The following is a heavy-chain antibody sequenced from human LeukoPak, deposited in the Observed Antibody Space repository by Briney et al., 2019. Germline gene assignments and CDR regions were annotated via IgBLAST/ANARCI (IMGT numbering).Heavy chain of an antibody. V-gene: IGHV3-53*01. D-gene: IGHD2-8*01. CDR1: GFTVSTYY. Sequence: GGSLRLSCAASGFTVSTYYMTWVRQAPGKGLECVSVIYSGGSTYYADSVKGRFTVSRDNSKNTLYLQMNSLRAEDTAMYYCARGLGYCTSTTSLLPLDYCGQGTLVTVSS. J-gene: IGHJ4*02. CDR2: IYSGGST. CDR3: ARGLGYCTSTTSLLPLDY.